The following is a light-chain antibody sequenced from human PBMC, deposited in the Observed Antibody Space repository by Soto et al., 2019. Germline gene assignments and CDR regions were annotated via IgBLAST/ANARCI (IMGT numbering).Light chain of an antibody. CDR3: LHYGGLQYT. CDR1: QTVGSSS. CDR2: CAS. V-gene: IGKV3-20*01. Sequence: EIVLTQSPGTLSLSPGDGATLSCRASQTVGSSSLGWYQQKPVQAPRLIRLCASNRATGIPDRFTGRGSGTDFALTISRLEPEDFVVYYCLHYGGLQYTFGQGTKLEI. J-gene: IGKJ2*01.